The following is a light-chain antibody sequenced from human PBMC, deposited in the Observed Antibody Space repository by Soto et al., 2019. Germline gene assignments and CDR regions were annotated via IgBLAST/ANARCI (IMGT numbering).Light chain of an antibody. Sequence: QSVLTQPPSASGTPGQRVTISCSGSSSNIGSNYVYWYQQLQGTAPKLLIYRNNQRPSGVPDRFSGSKSGTSASLAISGLRSEDEADYYCAAWDDSLSGPSVVFGGGTKLTVL. CDR2: RNN. CDR1: SSNIGSNY. V-gene: IGLV1-47*01. CDR3: AAWDDSLSGPSVV. J-gene: IGLJ2*01.